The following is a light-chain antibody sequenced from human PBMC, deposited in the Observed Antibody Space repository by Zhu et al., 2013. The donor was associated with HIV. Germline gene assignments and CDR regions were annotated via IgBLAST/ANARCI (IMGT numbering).Light chain of an antibody. Sequence: EIVLTQSPVTLSLSLGERATLSCRASQSVANSLAWYQQKPGQAPRLLIYGASSRATGIPDRFSGSGSGTDFTLTISRLEPEDFAVYYCQQYSTTPLTFGGGSTLEIK. V-gene: IGKV3-20*01. CDR2: GAS. CDR1: QSVANS. J-gene: IGKJ4*01. CDR3: QQYSTTPLT.